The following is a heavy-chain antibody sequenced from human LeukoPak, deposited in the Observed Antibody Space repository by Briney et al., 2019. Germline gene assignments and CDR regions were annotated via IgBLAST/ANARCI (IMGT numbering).Heavy chain of an antibody. CDR2: IYGNGLDT. D-gene: IGHD5-12*01. CDR1: GFTFQNYA. CDR3: VSGNGVGDY. J-gene: IGHJ4*02. Sequence: GGSLRLSCAPSGFTFQNYAMHWVRQPPGPGLEWVSLIYGNGLDTYYADSVKSRFTISRHNSKNSLNLQIDSLRIEDTAVYYCVSGNGVGDYWGQGTQVTVSA. V-gene: IGHV3-43*02.